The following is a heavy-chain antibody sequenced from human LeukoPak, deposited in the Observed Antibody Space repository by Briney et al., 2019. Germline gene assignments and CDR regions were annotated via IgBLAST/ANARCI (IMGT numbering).Heavy chain of an antibody. V-gene: IGHV3-33*06. D-gene: IGHD1-26*01. J-gene: IGHJ4*02. CDR2: IWYDGSNK. CDR3: AKGSLVGATTPFDY. Sequence: PGGSLRLSCAASGFTFSSYGIHWVRQAPGKGLEWVAVIWYDGSNKYYADSVKGRFTISRDNSKNTLYLQMNSLRAEDTAVYYCAKGSLVGATTPFDYWGQGTLVTVSS. CDR1: GFTFSSYG.